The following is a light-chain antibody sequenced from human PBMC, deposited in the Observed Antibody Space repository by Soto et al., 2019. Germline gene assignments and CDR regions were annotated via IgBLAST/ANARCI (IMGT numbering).Light chain of an antibody. V-gene: IGKV1-39*01. J-gene: IGKJ1*01. CDR1: QGISTY. CDR3: QQSYSTTWT. CDR2: AAS. Sequence: DIQMTQSPSSLSASVGDRVTITCRASQGISTYLNCYQQKPGKAPKLLIYAASSLQSGVPSRFSGSGSETDFILTISSLQPEDFATYSCQQSYSTTWTFGQGTKVDIK.